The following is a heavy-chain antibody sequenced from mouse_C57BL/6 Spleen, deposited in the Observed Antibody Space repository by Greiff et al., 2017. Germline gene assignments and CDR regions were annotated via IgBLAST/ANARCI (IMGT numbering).Heavy chain of an antibody. J-gene: IGHJ1*03. CDR1: GFTFSSYA. V-gene: IGHV5-4*03. CDR3: ARVQGDYDVVWYFDV. Sequence: EVNLVESGGGLVKPGGSLKLSCAASGFTFSSYAMSWVRQTPEKRLEWVATISDGGSYTYYPDNVKGRFTISRDNAKNNLYLQMSHLKSEDTAMYYCARVQGDYDVVWYFDVWGTGTTVTVSS. D-gene: IGHD2-4*01. CDR2: ISDGGSYT.